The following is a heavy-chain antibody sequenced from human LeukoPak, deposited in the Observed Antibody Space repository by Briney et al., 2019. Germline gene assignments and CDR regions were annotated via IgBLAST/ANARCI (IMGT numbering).Heavy chain of an antibody. CDR1: GFTFSNTW. CDR3: VTGHYSGGSCYNY. Sequence: GGSLRLSRAASGFTFSNTWLSWVRQVPGKGLEWVGRVKSKSDGGTTDHAAPVKGRFTISRDDSKNTLYLQMNSLKTEDTAVYYCVTGHYSGGSCYNYWGQGTLVTVSS. V-gene: IGHV3-15*01. J-gene: IGHJ4*02. D-gene: IGHD2-15*01. CDR2: VKSKSDGGTT.